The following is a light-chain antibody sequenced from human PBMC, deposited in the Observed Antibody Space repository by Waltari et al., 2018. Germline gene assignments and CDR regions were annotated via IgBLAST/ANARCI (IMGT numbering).Light chain of an antibody. V-gene: IGKV1-5*03. CDR1: QSIENW. J-gene: IGKJ4*01. Sequence: DIQMTQSPSTLSASVANRVTLTCRASQSIENWLAWYQQKPGQAPKVIIYKSSTSDSGVPSRFSGSGFGTEFTLTISSLQPDDFATYYCQQYHSDFLTFGGGTKVEI. CDR2: KSS. CDR3: QQYHSDFLT.